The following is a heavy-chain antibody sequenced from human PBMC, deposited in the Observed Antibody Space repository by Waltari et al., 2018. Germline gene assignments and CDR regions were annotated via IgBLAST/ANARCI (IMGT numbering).Heavy chain of an antibody. Sequence: QVQLQQWGAGLLKPSETLSLTCAVYGGSFSGYYWSWSRQPPGKGLEWIGEINHSGSTNYNPSLKSRVTISVDTSKNQFSLKLSSVTAADTAVYYCARGITIFGVVHDYWGQGTLVTVSS. D-gene: IGHD3-3*01. CDR3: ARGITIFGVVHDY. J-gene: IGHJ4*02. CDR2: INHSGST. V-gene: IGHV4-34*01. CDR1: GGSFSGYY.